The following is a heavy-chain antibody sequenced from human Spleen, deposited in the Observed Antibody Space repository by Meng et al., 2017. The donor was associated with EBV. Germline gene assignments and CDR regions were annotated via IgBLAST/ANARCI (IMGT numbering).Heavy chain of an antibody. J-gene: IGHJ4*02. Sequence: VQLPGPGPVLVIPSQTLPPTRAGSGGSTSRDDYDWSWIRQPPGKGLEWIGYIYYTGGTFYNPSLKSRVSISVDTSKNQFSLKLSSVTAADTAVYYCARSRISILRADMYYFDHWGQGTLVTVSS. V-gene: IGHV4-30-4*01. CDR2: IYYTGGT. D-gene: IGHD3-10*01. CDR3: ARSRISILRADMYYFDH. CDR1: GGSTSRDDYD.